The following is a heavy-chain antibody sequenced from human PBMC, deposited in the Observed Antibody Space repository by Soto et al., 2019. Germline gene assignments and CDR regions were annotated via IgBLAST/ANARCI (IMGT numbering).Heavy chain of an antibody. Sequence: EVQLVESGGGLVKPGGSLRLSCAASGFTFSSYSMNWVRQAPGKGLEWVSSISSSSSYIYYADSVKGRFTISRDNAKNSRYLQMNSLRAEDTAVYYCARGGVTMVRGVTYPPYYGMDVWGQGTTVTVSS. CDR3: ARGGVTMVRGVTYPPYYGMDV. V-gene: IGHV3-21*01. CDR2: ISSSSSYI. CDR1: GFTFSSYS. D-gene: IGHD3-10*01. J-gene: IGHJ6*02.